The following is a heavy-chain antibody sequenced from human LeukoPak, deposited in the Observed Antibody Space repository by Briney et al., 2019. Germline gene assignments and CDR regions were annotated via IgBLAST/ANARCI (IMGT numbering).Heavy chain of an antibody. CDR2: IVVGSGNT. Sequence: GASVKVSRKASGFTFTSSAVQWVRQARGQRLEWIGWIVVGSGNTNYAQKFQERVTITRDMSTSTAYMELSSLRSEDTAVYYCAARGYSYGPYYFDYWGQGTLVTVSS. J-gene: IGHJ4*02. CDR1: GFTFTSSA. CDR3: AARGYSYGPYYFDY. V-gene: IGHV1-58*01. D-gene: IGHD5-18*01.